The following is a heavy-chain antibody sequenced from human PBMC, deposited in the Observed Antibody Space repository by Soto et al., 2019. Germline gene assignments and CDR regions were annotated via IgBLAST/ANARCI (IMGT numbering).Heavy chain of an antibody. V-gene: IGHV3-23*01. CDR3: AKDRNYPRDQFHN. CDR1: GFTFNNYA. CDR2: ISANGQGI. D-gene: IGHD1-7*01. J-gene: IGHJ4*02. Sequence: RGSLRLSCAASGFTFNNYAMSWVRQAPGKGLEWVSAISANGQGIYYADSVKGRFIISRDSSKNTVFLHMDSLTAEDTAVYYCAKDRNYPRDQFHNWGQGTLVTVS.